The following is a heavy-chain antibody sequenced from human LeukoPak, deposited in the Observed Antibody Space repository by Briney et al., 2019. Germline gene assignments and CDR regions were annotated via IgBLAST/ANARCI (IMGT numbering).Heavy chain of an antibody. D-gene: IGHD2-2*01. CDR2: IYYSGST. CDR3: ARTDLRLCPDY. J-gene: IGHJ4*02. Sequence: SETLSLTCTVSGGSISSGGYYWSWIRQHPGKGLEWIGYIYYSGSTYYNPSLKSRVTISVDTSKNQFSPKLSSVTAADTAVYYCARTDLRLCPDYWGQGTLVTVSS. V-gene: IGHV4-31*03. CDR1: GGSISSGGYY.